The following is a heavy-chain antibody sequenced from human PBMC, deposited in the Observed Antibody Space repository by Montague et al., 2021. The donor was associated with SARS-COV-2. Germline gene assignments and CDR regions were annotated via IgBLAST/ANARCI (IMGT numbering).Heavy chain of an antibody. J-gene: IGHJ4*02. CDR3: ARHFKVTFVRWLQPRGGFDY. V-gene: IGHV4-39*01. D-gene: IGHD5-24*01. Sequence: SETLSLTCTVSGGSISSSSYYWGWIRQPPGKGLEWIGGIYYSGSTYYNPSLKSRVTISVDTSKNQFSLKLSSVTAADTAVYYCARHFKVTFVRWLQPRGGFDYWGQGTLVTVSS. CDR2: IYYSGST. CDR1: GGSISSSSYY.